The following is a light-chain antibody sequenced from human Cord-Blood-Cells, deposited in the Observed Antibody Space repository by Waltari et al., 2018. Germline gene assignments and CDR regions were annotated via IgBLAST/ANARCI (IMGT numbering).Light chain of an antibody. CDR2: DVS. J-gene: IGLJ1*01. Sequence: QSALTQPASVSGSPGQSITISCTGTSSDVGGYNYVSWYQQHPGKAPKLMIYDVSTRPSGVSNRFSGSKSGHTASLTISGLQAEDEADYYCSSYPSSSTYVFGTGTKVTVL. CDR3: SSYPSSSTYV. CDR1: SSDVGGYNY. V-gene: IGLV2-14*01.